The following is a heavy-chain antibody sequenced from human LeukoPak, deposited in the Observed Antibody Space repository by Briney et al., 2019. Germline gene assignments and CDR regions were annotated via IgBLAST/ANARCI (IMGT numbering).Heavy chain of an antibody. D-gene: IGHD5-18*01. Sequence: GGSLRLSCAASGLSFTSHSMIWVRQAPGKGLEWVSSVSISSSYIYYADSVKGRFTISRDNAKNSLFLQMNSLRAEDTAVYYCARPNSGYSYGIVYWGQGTLVTVSS. V-gene: IGHV3-21*01. CDR3: ARPNSGYSYGIVY. J-gene: IGHJ4*02. CDR2: VSISSSYI. CDR1: GLSFTSHS.